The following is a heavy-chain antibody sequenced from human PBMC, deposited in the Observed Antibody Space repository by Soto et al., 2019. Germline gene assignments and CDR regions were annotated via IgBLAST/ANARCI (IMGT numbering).Heavy chain of an antibody. CDR2: ISGSGGST. Sequence: GGSLRLSCAASGFTFSSSAMSWVRQSPGKGLEWVSAISGSGGSTYYADSAKGRFTISTDNSKNTLYPQMKTLRAEDTAVYYCAKGGTSYYDSSGYRTTEYWGQATVLTVSS. CDR1: GFTFSSSA. V-gene: IGHV3-23*01. CDR3: AKGGTSYYDSSGYRTTEY. J-gene: IGHJ4*02. D-gene: IGHD3-22*01.